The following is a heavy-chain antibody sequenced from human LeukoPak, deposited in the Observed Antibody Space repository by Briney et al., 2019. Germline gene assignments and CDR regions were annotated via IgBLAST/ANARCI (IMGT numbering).Heavy chain of an antibody. D-gene: IGHD2-2*01. CDR1: GFTFSSYG. J-gene: IGHJ4*02. CDR3: ARAAADLSFDY. V-gene: IGHV3-30*03. CDR2: ISYDGSNK. Sequence: GGSLRLSCAASGFTFSSYGMHWVRQAPGKGLEWVAVISYDGSNKYYADSVKGRFTISRDNSKNTLYLQMNRLRAEDTAVYYCARAAADLSFDYWGQGTLVTVSS.